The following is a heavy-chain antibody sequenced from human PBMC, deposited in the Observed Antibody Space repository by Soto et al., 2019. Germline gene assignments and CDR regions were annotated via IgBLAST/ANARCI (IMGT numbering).Heavy chain of an antibody. V-gene: IGHV5-10-1*01. J-gene: IGHJ4*02. D-gene: IGHD2-15*01. CDR1: GYRFTRYW. CDR2: IDPSDSYT. CDR3: ARHLEWAVAAPVDY. Sequence: GESLKISCTGSGYRFTRYWISWVRQMPGKGLEWMGRIDPSDSYTNYSPSFQGHVTISADKSISTAYLQWSSLKASDTAMYYCARHLEWAVAAPVDYWGQGTLVTVSS.